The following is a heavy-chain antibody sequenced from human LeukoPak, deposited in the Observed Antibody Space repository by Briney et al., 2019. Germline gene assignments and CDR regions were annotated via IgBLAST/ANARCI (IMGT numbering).Heavy chain of an antibody. CDR2: INPNSGGT. CDR1: GYTFTCYY. D-gene: IGHD3-10*01. V-gene: IGHV1-2*02. CDR3: AREAHYYGSGSYYPFDY. Sequence: GASVKVSCKGSGYTFTCYYMHWVGQAPGKGLEWMGWINPNSGGTNYAQKFQGRVTMTRSKSISTAFMELSRLRSDDTAVYYCAREAHYYGSGSYYPFDYCGQGTLVTVSS. J-gene: IGHJ4*02.